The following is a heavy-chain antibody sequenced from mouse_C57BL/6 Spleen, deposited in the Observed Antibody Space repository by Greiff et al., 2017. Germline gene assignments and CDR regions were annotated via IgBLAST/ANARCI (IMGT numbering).Heavy chain of an antibody. Sequence: QVQLQQPGAELVRPGSSVKLSCKASGYTFTSYWMHWVKQRPIQGLEWIGNIDPSDSETHYNQKFKDKATLTVDKSSSTAYMQLSSLTSEDSAVYYCARGSSYGGWFAYWGQGTLVTVSA. CDR1: GYTFTSYW. V-gene: IGHV1-52*01. CDR3: ARGSSYGGWFAY. J-gene: IGHJ3*01. CDR2: IDPSDSET. D-gene: IGHD1-1*01.